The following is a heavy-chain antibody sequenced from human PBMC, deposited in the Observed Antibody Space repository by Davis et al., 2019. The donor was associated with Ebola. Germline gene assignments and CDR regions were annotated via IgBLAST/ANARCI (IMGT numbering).Heavy chain of an antibody. D-gene: IGHD1-26*01. Sequence: SETLSLTCTVSGGSVNSGGYYWSWIRQHPGKGLEWIGYIYYSGSTYYNPSLKSRVTISVDTSKNQFSLKLSSVTAADTAVYYCARVGILPGRHYGMDVWGQGTTVTVSS. V-gene: IGHV4-31*03. CDR2: IYYSGST. J-gene: IGHJ6*02. CDR1: GGSVNSGGYY. CDR3: ARVGILPGRHYGMDV.